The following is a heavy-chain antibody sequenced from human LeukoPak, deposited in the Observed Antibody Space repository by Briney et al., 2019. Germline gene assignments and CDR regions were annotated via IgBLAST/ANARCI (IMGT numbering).Heavy chain of an antibody. V-gene: IGHV4-59*01. J-gene: IGHJ5*02. CDR2: IYYSGST. Sequence: SETLSLTCTVSGGSISSYYWSWIRQPPGKGLEWIGYIYYSGSTNYNPSLKSRVTISVDTSKNQFSLKLSSVTAADTAVYYCARGEIGRNDWFDPWGQGTLVTVSS. CDR1: GGSISSYY. CDR3: ARGEIGRNDWFDP. D-gene: IGHD1-1*01.